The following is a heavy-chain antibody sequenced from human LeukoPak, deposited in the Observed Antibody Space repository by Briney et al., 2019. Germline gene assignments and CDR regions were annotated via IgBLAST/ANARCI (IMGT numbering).Heavy chain of an antibody. V-gene: IGHV1-69*04. CDR2: IIPILGIA. D-gene: IGHD6-19*01. CDR3: ARNSHGYTSGWLQFNFDY. J-gene: IGHJ4*02. CDR1: GGTFSSYA. Sequence: RASVKVSCKASGGTFSSYAISWVRQAPGQGLEWMGRIIPILGIANYAQKFQGRVTITADKSTSTAYMELSSLRSEDTAVYYCARNSHGYTSGWLQFNFDYWGQGTLVTVSS.